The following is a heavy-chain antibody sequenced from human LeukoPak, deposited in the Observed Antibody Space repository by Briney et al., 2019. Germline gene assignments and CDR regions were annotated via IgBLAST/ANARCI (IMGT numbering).Heavy chain of an antibody. J-gene: IGHJ5*02. D-gene: IGHD3-22*01. CDR2: INHSGST. V-gene: IGHV4-34*01. CDR3: ARVVTKYYYDSSGSSVDP. CDR1: GGSFSGYY. Sequence: SETPSLTCAVYGGSFSGYYWSWIRQPPGKGLEWIGEINHSGSTNYNPSLKSRVTISVDTSKNQFSLKLSSVTAADTAVYYCARVVTKYYYDSSGSSVDPWGQGTLVTVSS.